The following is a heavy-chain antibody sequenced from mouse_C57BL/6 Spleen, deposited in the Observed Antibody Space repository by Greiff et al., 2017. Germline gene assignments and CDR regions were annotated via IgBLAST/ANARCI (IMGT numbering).Heavy chain of an antibody. CDR1: GYSFTDYN. CDR3: AREAHYYGSSTGYFEV. CDR2: INPNYGTT. V-gene: IGHV1-39*01. Sequence: EVKLQESGPELVKPGASVKISCKASGYSFTDYNMNWVKQSNGKSLEWIGVINPNYGTTSYNQKFKGKATLTVDQSSSTAYMQLNSLTSEDSAVYYCAREAHYYGSSTGYFEVWGTGTTVTVSS. D-gene: IGHD1-1*01. J-gene: IGHJ1*03.